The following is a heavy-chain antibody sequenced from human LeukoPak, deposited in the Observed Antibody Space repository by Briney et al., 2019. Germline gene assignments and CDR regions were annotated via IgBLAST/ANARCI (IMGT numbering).Heavy chain of an antibody. CDR2: IKQDGSEK. CDR1: GFTFSSYW. CDR3: ASGDAFDI. V-gene: IGHV3-7*01. J-gene: IGHJ3*02. Sequence: GGSLRLSCAASGFTFSSYWMSWVRQAPGKGLEWVANIKQDGSEKYHVDSVKGRFTISRDNAKKSVYLQMNSLRAEDTAVYYCASGDAFDIWGQGTMGTVSS.